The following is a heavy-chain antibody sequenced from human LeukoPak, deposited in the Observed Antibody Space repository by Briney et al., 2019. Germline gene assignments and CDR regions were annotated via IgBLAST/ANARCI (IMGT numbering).Heavy chain of an antibody. CDR2: IYHSGST. D-gene: IGHD3-22*01. CDR3: ARRPGVRGYSGLVYFQY. CDR1: DDSMRNNYY. V-gene: IGHV4-38-2*01. J-gene: IGHJ1*01. Sequence: PSETLSLTCAVSDDSMRNNYYWGWIRQPPGKGLEWIGSIYHSGSTYYNPSHKSRVTISADTSKNQFSLKVNSVTAADTAVYYCARRPGVRGYSGLVYFQYWGQGTLVIVSS.